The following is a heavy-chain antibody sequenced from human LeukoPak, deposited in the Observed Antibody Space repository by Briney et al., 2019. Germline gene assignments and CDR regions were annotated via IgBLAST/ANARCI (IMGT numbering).Heavy chain of an antibody. CDR1: RFTFGSHA. V-gene: IGHV3-23*01. CDR2: IVGSGGST. J-gene: IGHJ4*02. D-gene: IGHD1-26*01. CDR3: AKDPYGTYYGRFDC. Sequence: GGSLRLSCAASRFTFGSHAMGWVRQPPGKGLEWVSGIVGSGGSTYYADSVKGRFTISRDNSKNTLYLQMNSLRGEDTALYYCAKDPYGTYYGRFDCWGQGTLVTVSS.